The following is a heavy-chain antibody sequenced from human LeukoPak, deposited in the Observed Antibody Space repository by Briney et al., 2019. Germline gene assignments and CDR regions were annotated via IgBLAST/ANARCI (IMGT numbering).Heavy chain of an antibody. J-gene: IGHJ3*02. CDR3: ARGTYYDFWSGYYHDAFDI. CDR2: IYSGGST. Sequence: GGSLRLSCAASGFTVSSNYMSWVRQAPGKGLEWVSVIYSGGSTYYADSVKGRLTISRDNSKNTLYLQMNSLRAEDTAVYYCARGTYYDFWSGYYHDAFDIWGQGTMVTVSS. D-gene: IGHD3-3*01. CDR1: GFTVSSNY. V-gene: IGHV3-53*01.